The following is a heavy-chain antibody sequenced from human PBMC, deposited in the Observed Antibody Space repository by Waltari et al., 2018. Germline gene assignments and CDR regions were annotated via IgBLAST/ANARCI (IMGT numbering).Heavy chain of an antibody. CDR3: ARDLVRGAPGRFDY. D-gene: IGHD3-10*01. J-gene: IGHJ4*02. CDR2: IIPIFGTA. V-gene: IGHV1-69*01. CDR1: VGTFSSYA. Sequence: QVQLVQSGAEVKKPGSSVKVSCKASVGTFSSYAISWVRQAPGQGREWMGGIIPIFGTAHYAKKCQGRVTITADESTSTAYMEVSSLRSEDTAVYYCARDLVRGAPGRFDYWGQGTLVTVSS.